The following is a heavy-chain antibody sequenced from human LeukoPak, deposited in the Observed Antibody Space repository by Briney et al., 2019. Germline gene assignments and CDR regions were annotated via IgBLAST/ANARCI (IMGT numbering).Heavy chain of an antibody. J-gene: IGHJ4*02. CDR3: ARDGRIVGATASFDY. CDR2: INTNTGNP. Sequence: ASVKVSCKASGYTFTSYAMNWVRQAPGQGLEWMGWINTNTGNPTYAQGFTGRFVFSLDTSVSTAYLQTSSLKAEDTAVYYCARDGRIVGATASFDYWGQGTLVTVSS. D-gene: IGHD1-26*01. CDR1: GYTFTSYA. V-gene: IGHV7-4-1*02.